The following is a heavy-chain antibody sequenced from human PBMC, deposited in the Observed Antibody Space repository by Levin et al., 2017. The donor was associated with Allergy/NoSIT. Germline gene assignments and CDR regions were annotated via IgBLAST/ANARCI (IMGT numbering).Heavy chain of an antibody. J-gene: IGHJ6*03. V-gene: IGHV4-61*02. D-gene: IGHD5-18*01. CDR1: GGSISSGSYY. CDR3: AREGYSYGYSYYYYMDV. CDR2: IYTSGST. Sequence: SQTLSLTCTVSGGSISSGSYYWSWIRQPAGKGLEWIGRIYTSGSTNYNPSLKSRVTISVDTSKNQFSLKLSSVTAAVTAVYYCAREGYSYGYSYYYYMDVWGKGTTVTVSS.